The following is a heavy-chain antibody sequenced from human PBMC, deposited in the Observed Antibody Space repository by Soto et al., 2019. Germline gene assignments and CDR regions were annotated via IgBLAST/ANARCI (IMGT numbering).Heavy chain of an antibody. Sequence: GGSLRLSCAASGFTFSSYAMSWVRQAPGKGLEWVSAISGSGGSTYYADSVKGRFTISRDNSKNTLYLQMNSLRAEDTAVYYCATYAEYCSGGSCYPDAFDIWGQGTMVTVSS. CDR3: ATYAEYCSGGSCYPDAFDI. J-gene: IGHJ3*02. D-gene: IGHD2-15*01. V-gene: IGHV3-23*01. CDR2: ISGSGGST. CDR1: GFTFSSYA.